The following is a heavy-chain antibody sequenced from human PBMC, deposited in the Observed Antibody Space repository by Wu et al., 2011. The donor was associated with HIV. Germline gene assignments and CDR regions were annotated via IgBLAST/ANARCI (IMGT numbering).Heavy chain of an antibody. CDR3: AIGFGEHYYYYFYIDV. CDR1: GGTFSTYA. V-gene: IGHV1-69*14. J-gene: IGHJ6*03. Sequence: QVQPVQSGAEVKKPGSSVKVSCKASGGTFSTYAISWVRQAPGQGLEWMGGIIPILGTANYARKFQGRVTITADKSTSTAYMELSSLRSEDTAVYYCAIGFGEHYYYYFYIDVWGKGTTVTVSS. D-gene: IGHD3-10*01. CDR2: IIPILGTA.